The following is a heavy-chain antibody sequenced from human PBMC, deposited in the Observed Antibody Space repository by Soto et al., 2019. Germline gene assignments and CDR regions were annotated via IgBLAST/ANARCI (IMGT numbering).Heavy chain of an antibody. Sequence: PSETLSLTCTVSGGSISSGGYYWSWIRQHPGKGLEWIGYIYYSGSTYYNPSLKSRVTISVDTSKNQYSLKLSSVTAADTAVYYFARHYYDFWSGYSGPHAFDIWGQGTMVTVSS. V-gene: IGHV4-31*03. CDR3: ARHYYDFWSGYSGPHAFDI. CDR2: IYYSGST. J-gene: IGHJ3*02. CDR1: GGSISSGGYY. D-gene: IGHD3-3*01.